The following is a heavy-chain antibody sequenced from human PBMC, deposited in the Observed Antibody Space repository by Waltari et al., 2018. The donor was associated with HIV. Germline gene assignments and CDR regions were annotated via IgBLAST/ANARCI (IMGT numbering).Heavy chain of an antibody. CDR3: GREGGSNYDRPLDY. J-gene: IGHJ4*02. Sequence: DVQVAESGGDLVQPGGSLRLSCVGSGFKVRSFGMNWVRQVAGHGLEWISYIASRSGSTYYADSVRGRFTISRDNDKNSVYLQMDSLRNEDTAVYYCGREGGSNYDRPLDYWGQGTLVTVSS. CDR1: GFKVRSFG. V-gene: IGHV3-48*02. CDR2: IASRSGST. D-gene: IGHD4-4*01.